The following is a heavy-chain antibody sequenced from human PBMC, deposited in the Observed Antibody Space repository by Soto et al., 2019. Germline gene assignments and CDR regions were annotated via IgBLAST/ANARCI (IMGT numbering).Heavy chain of an antibody. J-gene: IGHJ6*02. Sequence: ASVKVSCKASGYTFTGYYMHWVRQAPGQGLEWMGWINPNSGGTNYAQKFQGRVTMTRDTSISTAYMELSRLRSDDTAVYYCARDPRATQTYYYGMDVWGQGTTVTVSS. CDR1: GYTFTGYY. CDR2: INPNSGGT. CDR3: ARDPRATQTYYYGMDV. V-gene: IGHV1-2*02.